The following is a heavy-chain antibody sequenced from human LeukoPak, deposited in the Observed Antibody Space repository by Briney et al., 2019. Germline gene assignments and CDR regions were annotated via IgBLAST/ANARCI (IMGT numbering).Heavy chain of an antibody. J-gene: IGHJ4*02. D-gene: IGHD6-13*01. Sequence: GSLRLSCAASGFTFGDYWMTWVRQTSRKGLEWAATIKKDGSEKYYVDSVRGRFAISRDNARDSLYLQMNSLRDDDTGMYYCVRGGYSSSWFWIFWGQGTLVTVSS. CDR1: GFTFGDYW. V-gene: IGHV3-7*03. CDR3: VRGGYSSSWFWIF. CDR2: IKKDGSEK.